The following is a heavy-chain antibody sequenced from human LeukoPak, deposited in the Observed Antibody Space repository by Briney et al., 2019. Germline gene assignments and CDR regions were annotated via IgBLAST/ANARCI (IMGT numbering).Heavy chain of an antibody. CDR3: ARGDYYDSSGYYLQNWFDP. D-gene: IGHD3-22*01. V-gene: IGHV4-59*01. J-gene: IGHJ5*02. Sequence: KSSETLSLTCTVSGGSISSYYWSWIRQPPGKGLEWIGYIYYSGSTNYNPSLKSRVTISVDTSKNQFSLKLSSVTAADTAVYYCARGDYYDSSGYYLQNWFDPWGQGTLVTVSS. CDR1: GGSISSYY. CDR2: IYYSGST.